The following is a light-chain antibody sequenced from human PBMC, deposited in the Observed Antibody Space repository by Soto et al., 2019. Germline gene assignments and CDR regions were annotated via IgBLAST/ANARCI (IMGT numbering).Light chain of an antibody. V-gene: IGKV3-20*01. CDR2: AAS. J-gene: IGKJ5*01. CDR3: QQYGASPIT. Sequence: EIVLTQSPGTLALSPGDRATLSCRASQSLTSDYLAWYKQKPGQAPRVXSYAASSRATGIPDRFGGSGSGTEFALTISRLEPEDFEVYYCQQYGASPITFGQGTRLEIK. CDR1: QSLTSDY.